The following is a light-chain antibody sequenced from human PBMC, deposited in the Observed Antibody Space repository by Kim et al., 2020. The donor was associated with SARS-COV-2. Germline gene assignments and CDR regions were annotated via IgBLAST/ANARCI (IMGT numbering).Light chain of an antibody. Sequence: LSPGERATLSCRASQSVSSNLAWYQQKPGQAPRLLIYDASTRATGIPARFSGSGSGTDFTLTITSLEPEDFAVYYCQQRSDWQLTFGGGTKVDIK. J-gene: IGKJ4*01. CDR1: QSVSSN. CDR3: QQRSDWQLT. CDR2: DAS. V-gene: IGKV3D-11*02.